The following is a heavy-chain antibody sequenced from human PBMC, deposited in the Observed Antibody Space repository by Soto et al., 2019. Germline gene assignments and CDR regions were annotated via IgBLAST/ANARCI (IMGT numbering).Heavy chain of an antibody. Sequence: HPGGSLRLSSAASGFTFSNYSMSWVRQAPGKGREWVSVVSDAGGTTFCADSVRARFTISRDNSKNTVDLQMNSLRAEDTAVYYCAKADTGHFRPFEYCGQGTLVTVSS. CDR1: GFTFSNYS. V-gene: IGHV3-23*01. CDR2: VSDAGGTT. CDR3: AKADTGHFRPFEY. D-gene: IGHD3-9*01. J-gene: IGHJ4*02.